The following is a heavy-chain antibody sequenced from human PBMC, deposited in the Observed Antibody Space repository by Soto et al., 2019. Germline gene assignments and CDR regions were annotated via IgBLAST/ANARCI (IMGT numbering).Heavy chain of an antibody. D-gene: IGHD6-6*01. CDR3: ARAPAQEQLSSV. CDR1: GGTFSSYA. Sequence: ASVKVSCKASGGTFSSYAISWVRQAPGQGLEWMGGIIPIFGTANYAQKFQGRVTITADKSTSTAYMGLSSLRSEDTAVYYCARAPAQEQLSSVWGQGTLVTVS. J-gene: IGHJ4*02. V-gene: IGHV1-69*06. CDR2: IIPIFGTA.